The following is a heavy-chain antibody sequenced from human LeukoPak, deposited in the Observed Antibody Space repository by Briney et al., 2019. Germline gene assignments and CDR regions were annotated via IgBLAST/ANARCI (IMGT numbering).Heavy chain of an antibody. Sequence: GESLKISCTDSGYNFADYWIGWVRQMPGKGLEWMGIIYPGDSETRYSPSFQGQVTLSVDKSISTTYLQWRSLKASDTAMYYCARSYGDYGDWGQGTLVTVSS. D-gene: IGHD4-17*01. CDR3: ARSYGDYGD. J-gene: IGHJ4*02. CDR1: GYNFADYW. V-gene: IGHV5-51*01. CDR2: IYPGDSET.